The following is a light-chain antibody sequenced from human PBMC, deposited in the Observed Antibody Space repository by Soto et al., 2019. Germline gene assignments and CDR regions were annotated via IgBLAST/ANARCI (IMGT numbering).Light chain of an antibody. CDR3: QSYDSSLSGVV. J-gene: IGLJ2*01. CDR2: GNS. Sequence: QSALTQPPSVSGAPGQRVTISCTGSSSNIGAGYDVHWYQQLPGTAPKLLIYGNSNRPSVVPDRFSGSKSDTSASLAITGLQAEDEADYYCQSYDSSLSGVVFGGGTKLTVL. CDR1: SSNIGAGYD. V-gene: IGLV1-40*01.